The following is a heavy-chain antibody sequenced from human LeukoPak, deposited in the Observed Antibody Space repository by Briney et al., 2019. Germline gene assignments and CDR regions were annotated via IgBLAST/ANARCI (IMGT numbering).Heavy chain of an antibody. D-gene: IGHD2-2*02. V-gene: IGHV3-30-3*01. CDR3: ARDLGIVVVPAAILSY. Sequence: SCKASGYTFTSYAMHWVRQAPGKGLEWVAVISYDGSNKYYADSVKGRFTISRDNSKNTLYLQMNSLRAEDTAVYYCARDLGIVVVPAAILSYWGQGTLVTVSS. CDR2: ISYDGSNK. J-gene: IGHJ4*02. CDR1: GYTFTSYA.